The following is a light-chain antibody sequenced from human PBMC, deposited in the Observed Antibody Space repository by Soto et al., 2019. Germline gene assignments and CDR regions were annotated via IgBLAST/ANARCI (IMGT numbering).Light chain of an antibody. V-gene: IGKV1-13*02. J-gene: IGKJ4*01. CDR3: QHFKTYPLS. Sequence: AIQLTQSPSSLSASVGDRVTMSCRASQDISSALAWYQQKPGKPPKLLMYDASRVQSGVPSRFSGSGSGTDFTLTISSLQPEDFTTFYCQHFKTYPLSFGGGTKVEI. CDR2: DAS. CDR1: QDISSA.